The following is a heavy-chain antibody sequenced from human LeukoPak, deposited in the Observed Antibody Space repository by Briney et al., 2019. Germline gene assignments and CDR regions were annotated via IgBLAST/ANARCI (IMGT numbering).Heavy chain of an antibody. CDR3: ATSPPVVPAAITAFDI. CDR1: GGSINSYY. J-gene: IGHJ3*02. CDR2: IYTSGSTP. Sequence: SETLSLTCTVSGGSINSYYWSWIRQSAGKGLEWIGRIYTSGSTPDYSPSLKSRVTMSIDTSKNQFSLQLSSVTAADTAVYYCATSPPVVPAAITAFDIWGQGTMVTVPS. D-gene: IGHD2-2*01. V-gene: IGHV4-4*07.